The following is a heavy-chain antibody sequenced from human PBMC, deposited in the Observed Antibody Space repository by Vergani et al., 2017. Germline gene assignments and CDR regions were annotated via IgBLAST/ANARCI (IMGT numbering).Heavy chain of an antibody. Sequence: EVQLVESGGGLVQPGGSLRLSCAASGFTFSSYEMTWVRPAPGKGLEWVSYISSSGYTIYYADSVKGRCTISRDNAKISLYLQMNSLRAEATAVYYCAREAPGRVRYFDYGGQGTLVTVSS. CDR1: GFTFSSYE. D-gene: IGHD3-10*01. CDR3: AREAPGRVRYFDY. V-gene: IGHV3-48*03. J-gene: IGHJ4*02. CDR2: ISSSGYTI.